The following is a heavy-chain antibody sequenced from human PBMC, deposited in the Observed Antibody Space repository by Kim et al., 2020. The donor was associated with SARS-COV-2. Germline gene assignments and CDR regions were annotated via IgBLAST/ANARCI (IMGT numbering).Heavy chain of an antibody. V-gene: IGHV3-53*01. CDR2: IYSGGST. CDR1: GFTVSSNY. D-gene: IGHD6-13*01. CDR3: ARDLGPYIMAAATV. J-gene: IGHJ6*02. Sequence: GGSPRLSCAASGFTVSSNYMSWVRQAPGKGLEWVSVIYSGGSTYYADSVKGRFTISRDNSKNTLYLQLNSLRAEDTAVYYCARDLGPYIMAAATVWGQGTTVTVSS.